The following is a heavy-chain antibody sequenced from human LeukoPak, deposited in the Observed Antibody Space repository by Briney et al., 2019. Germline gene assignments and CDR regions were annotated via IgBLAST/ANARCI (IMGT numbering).Heavy chain of an antibody. V-gene: IGHV3-30*03. CDR3: ARAYSSGRANPDY. J-gene: IGHJ4*02. CDR2: ISYDGSNK. CDR1: GFTFSSYG. D-gene: IGHD6-19*01. Sequence: GGSLRLSCAASGFTFSSYGMHWVRQAQGKGLEGVAVISYDGSNKYYADSVKGRFTISRDNSKNTLYVQMNRLRAEDTAVYYCARAYSSGRANPDYWGQGTLVTVSS.